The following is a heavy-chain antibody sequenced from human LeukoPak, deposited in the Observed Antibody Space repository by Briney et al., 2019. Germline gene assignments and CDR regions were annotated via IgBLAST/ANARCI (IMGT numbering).Heavy chain of an antibody. D-gene: IGHD3-3*01. J-gene: IGHJ6*03. V-gene: IGHV3-11*04. Sequence: PGGSLRLSCAASGFTFSDYYMSWIRQAPEKGLEWVSYISSSGSTIYYADSVKGRFTISRDNAKNSLYLQMNSLRAEDTAVYYCAGTIFGNYYYYMDVWGKGTTVTVSS. CDR3: AGTIFGNYYYYMDV. CDR2: ISSSGSTI. CDR1: GFTFSDYY.